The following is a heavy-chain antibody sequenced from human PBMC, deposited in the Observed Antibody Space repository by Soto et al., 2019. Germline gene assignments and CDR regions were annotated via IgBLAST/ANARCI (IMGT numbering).Heavy chain of an antibody. J-gene: IGHJ6*02. Sequence: EVQLVESGGGLVQPGGSLRLSCAASGFTFSSYWMSWVRQAPGKGLEWVANIKQDGSEKYYVDSVKGRFTISRDNAKNSLYLQMNSLRAEDTAVYDCAREGMNTASAYYYYYGMDVWGQGTTVTVSS. D-gene: IGHD4-17*01. CDR3: AREGMNTASAYYYYYGMDV. CDR2: IKQDGSEK. CDR1: GFTFSSYW. V-gene: IGHV3-7*01.